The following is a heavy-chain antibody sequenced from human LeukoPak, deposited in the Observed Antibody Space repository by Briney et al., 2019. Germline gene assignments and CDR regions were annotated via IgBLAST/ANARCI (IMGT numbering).Heavy chain of an antibody. CDR3: VRASVDSGGAFDV. CDR2: MHLSGST. J-gene: IGHJ3*01. D-gene: IGHD5-12*01. Sequence: SETLSLTCAVSGGSISSNNWWTWVRQPPTKGLEWIAEMHLSGSTNYNPSLESRVTTSRDTPKNQFSLTLSSMTAADTATYYCVRASVDSGGAFDVWGQGTVVTVSS. V-gene: IGHV4-4*02. CDR1: GGSISSNNW.